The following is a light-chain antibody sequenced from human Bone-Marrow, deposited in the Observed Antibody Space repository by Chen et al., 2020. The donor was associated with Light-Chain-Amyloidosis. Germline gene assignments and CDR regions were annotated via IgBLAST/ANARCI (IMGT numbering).Light chain of an antibody. CDR3: QVWDSNNDRPV. J-gene: IGLJ3*02. CDR2: ETY. Sequence: SYVLTQPPSVSVAPGQTARISCGGNSIESKFLHWYQQKAGQAPVLVVYETYARPSGIPERCSVANAGSTATLIISRVEAGDEADYYCQVWDSNNDRPVFGGGSNLTVL. V-gene: IGLV3-21*02. CDR1: SIESKF.